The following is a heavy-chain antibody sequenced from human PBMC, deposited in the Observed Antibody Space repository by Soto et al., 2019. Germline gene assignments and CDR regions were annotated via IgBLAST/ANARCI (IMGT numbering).Heavy chain of an antibody. Sequence: QVQLVQSGAEVKKPGSSVKVSCKASGGTFSSYTISWVRQAPGQGLEWMGRIIPILGIANYAQKFQGRVTITADKSTSTAYMELSSLRSEDTAVYYGAREEGPRRIYMDVWGKGTTVTVSS. CDR1: GGTFSSYT. V-gene: IGHV1-69*08. D-gene: IGHD2-15*01. J-gene: IGHJ6*03. CDR3: AREEGPRRIYMDV. CDR2: IIPILGIA.